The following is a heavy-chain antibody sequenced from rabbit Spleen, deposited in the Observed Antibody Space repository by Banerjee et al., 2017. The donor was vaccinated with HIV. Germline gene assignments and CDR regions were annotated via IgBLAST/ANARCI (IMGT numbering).Heavy chain of an antibody. J-gene: IGHJ6*01. CDR2: IAGSSSDFT. V-gene: IGHV1S40*01. D-gene: IGHD8-1*01. CDR3: ARDTGSSFSSYGMAL. CDR1: GFSFSSSDY. Sequence: QSLEESGGDLVKPGASLTLTCTASGFSFSSSDYMCWVRQAPGKGLEWISCIAGSSSDFTYSATWAKGRFTCSKTSSTTVTLQMTSLTVADTATYFCARDTGSSFSSYGMALWGPGTLVTVS.